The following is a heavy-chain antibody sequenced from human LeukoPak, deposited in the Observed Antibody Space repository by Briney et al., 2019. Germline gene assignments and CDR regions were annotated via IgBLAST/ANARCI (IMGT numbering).Heavy chain of an antibody. CDR1: GFTFSSHA. J-gene: IGHJ2*01. Sequence: GGSLRLSCAASGFTFSSHAMSWVRQAPGKGLEWVSAINGRGSSTYYADSVKGRVSISRDNSKNTLYLQMNSLRVEDTALYYCARDFWDDFEYFDLWGRGTLVTVSS. CDR3: ARDFWDDFEYFDL. D-gene: IGHD3-3*01. V-gene: IGHV3-23*01. CDR2: INGRGSST.